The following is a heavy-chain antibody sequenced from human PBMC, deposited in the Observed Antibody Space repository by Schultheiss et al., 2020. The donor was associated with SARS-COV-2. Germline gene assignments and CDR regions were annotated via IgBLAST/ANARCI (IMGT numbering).Heavy chain of an antibody. V-gene: IGHV4-59*12. CDR1: GGSISSYY. CDR2: IYYSGST. D-gene: IGHD6-13*01. CDR3: ARARGRAAPKDY. Sequence: SQTLSLTCTVSGGSISSYYWSWIRQPPGKGLEWIGYIYYSGSTNYNPSLKSRVTISVDTSKNQFSLRLSSMTAADTAVYYCARARGRAAPKDYWGQGTLVTVSS. J-gene: IGHJ4*02.